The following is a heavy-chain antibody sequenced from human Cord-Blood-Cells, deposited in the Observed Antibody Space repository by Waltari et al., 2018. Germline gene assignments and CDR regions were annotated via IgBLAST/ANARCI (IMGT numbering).Heavy chain of an antibody. D-gene: IGHD6-19*01. CDR1: VYTFTSYG. J-gene: IGHJ4*02. CDR3: ASQSSGWFAPFDY. V-gene: IGHV1-18*01. Sequence: QVQLVQSGAEVKTPGASVKFSCKASVYTFTSYGISWVRQAPGQGLAWMGWISAYTGNTNYAQKLQGRVTMTTDTSTSTADMERRSLRSDDTAVYYWASQSSGWFAPFDYWGQGTLVTGSS. CDR2: ISAYTGNT.